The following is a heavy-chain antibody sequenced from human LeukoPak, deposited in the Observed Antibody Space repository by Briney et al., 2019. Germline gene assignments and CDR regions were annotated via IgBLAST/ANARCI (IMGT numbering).Heavy chain of an antibody. Sequence: GGSLRLSCAASGFTFSDYYMSWIRQAPGKGLEWLSYINIGGTNTHYADSVKGRFTISRDNAKKSLYLQMNNLRAEDAAVYYCATDGAGFDTWGQGVLVTVSS. CDR3: ATDGAGFDT. CDR1: GFTFSDYY. J-gene: IGHJ5*02. V-gene: IGHV3-11*01. CDR2: INIGGTNT.